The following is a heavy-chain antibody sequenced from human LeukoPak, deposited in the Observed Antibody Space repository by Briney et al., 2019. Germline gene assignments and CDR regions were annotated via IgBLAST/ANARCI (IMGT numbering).Heavy chain of an antibody. Sequence: GGSLRLSCAASGFTFSTYDMHWVRQATGKGLEWVSAIGTAGEIYYPGSVKGRFTISRENAKNSLYLQMNSLRAGDTAVYYCAREAYYYDSSGYYRADYWGQGTLVTVSS. CDR3: AREAYYYDSSGYYRADY. CDR2: IGTAGEI. V-gene: IGHV3-13*01. D-gene: IGHD3-22*01. CDR1: GFTFSTYD. J-gene: IGHJ4*02.